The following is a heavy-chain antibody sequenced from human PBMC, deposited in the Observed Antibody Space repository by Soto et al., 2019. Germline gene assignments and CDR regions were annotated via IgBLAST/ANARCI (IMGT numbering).Heavy chain of an antibody. V-gene: IGHV3-7*01. CDR3: AGGGSPWSFDY. Sequence: EVQLVESGGGLVQPGGSLRLSCAASGFTFSSYWMSWVRQAPGKGLEWVANIKQDGSEKYYVDSVKGRFTISRDNAKNSLYLQMTGLRAEVTAVYYCAGGGSPWSFDYWGQGSLVTVSS. J-gene: IGHJ4*02. D-gene: IGHD3-16*01. CDR1: GFTFSSYW. CDR2: IKQDGSEK.